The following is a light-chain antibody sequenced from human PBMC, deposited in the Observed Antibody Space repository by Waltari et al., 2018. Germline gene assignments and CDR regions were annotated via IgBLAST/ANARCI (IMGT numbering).Light chain of an antibody. CDR2: GKN. CDR1: SLSTYY. V-gene: IGLV3-19*01. CDR3: NSRDISGDVI. Sequence: SSELTQDPTMSVALGQPVRITCHGDSLSTYYGSWCRQKPGQAPILVIYGKNNRPSGIPDRFSASSSGNTASLTITGAQAEDEAVYYCNSRDISGDVIFGGGTKLTVL. J-gene: IGLJ2*01.